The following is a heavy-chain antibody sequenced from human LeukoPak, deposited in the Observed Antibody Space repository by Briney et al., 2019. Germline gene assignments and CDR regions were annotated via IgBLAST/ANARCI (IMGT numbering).Heavy chain of an antibody. CDR2: ISTDGGAT. CDR3: AGRGPATYI. Sequence: PGGSLRLSCVASEFTFGTYAMSWVRQAPGKGLEWVSTISTDGGATIYADSVKGRLTISRDNSKNTLYLQMNSLRPDDTAVYYCAGRGPATYIWGQGTMVTVSS. V-gene: IGHV3-23*01. CDR1: EFTFGTYA. J-gene: IGHJ3*02. D-gene: IGHD1-26*01.